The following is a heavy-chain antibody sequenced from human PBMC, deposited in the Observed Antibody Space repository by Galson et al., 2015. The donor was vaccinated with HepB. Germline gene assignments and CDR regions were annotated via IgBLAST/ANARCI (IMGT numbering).Heavy chain of an antibody. CDR3: ARDVCGGYDFWSGHFCEFDP. J-gene: IGHJ5*02. Sequence: SVKVSCKASGYNFVTYAMRWVRQAPGQRLEWMGWINTGNGNTKYSEKFQDRVTITRDTSATTAYMELSSLRSEDTAVYYCARDVCGGYDFWSGHFCEFDPWGQGTLVTVSS. CDR1: GYNFVTYA. V-gene: IGHV1-3*04. CDR2: INTGNGNT. D-gene: IGHD3-3*01.